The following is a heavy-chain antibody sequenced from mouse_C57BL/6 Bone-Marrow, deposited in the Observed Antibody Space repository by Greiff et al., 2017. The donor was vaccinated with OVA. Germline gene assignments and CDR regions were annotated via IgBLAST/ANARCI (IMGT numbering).Heavy chain of an antibody. V-gene: IGHV1-7*01. CDR1: GYTFTSYW. J-gene: IGHJ4*01. CDR3: ARNYGRSYAGDY. Sequence: QVQLKQSGAELAKPGASVKLSCKASGYTFTSYWMHWVKQRPGQGLEWIGYINPSSGYTKYNQKFKDKATLTADKSSSTAYVQLSSLTYEDSAVDYYARNYGRSYAGDYWGQGTTVTVSS. CDR2: INPSSGYT. D-gene: IGHD1-1*01.